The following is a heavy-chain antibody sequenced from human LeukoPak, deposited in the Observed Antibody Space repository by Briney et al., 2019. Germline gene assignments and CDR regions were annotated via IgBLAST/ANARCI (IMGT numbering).Heavy chain of an antibody. D-gene: IGHD3-9*01. CDR2: IKQDGSEK. V-gene: IGHV3-7*01. J-gene: IGHJ4*02. CDR1: GFTFSSYW. CDR3: AKDRNHYDILTGSFDY. Sequence: GGSLRLSCAASGFTFSSYWMSWVRQAPGKGLEWVANIKQDGSEKYYVDSVKGRFTISRDNAKNSLYLQMNSLRAEDTAVYYCAKDRNHYDILTGSFDYWGQGTLVTVSS.